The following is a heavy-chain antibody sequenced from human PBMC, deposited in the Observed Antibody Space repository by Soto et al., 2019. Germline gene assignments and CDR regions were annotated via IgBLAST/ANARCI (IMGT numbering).Heavy chain of an antibody. CDR2: IWYDGSNK. V-gene: IGHV3-33*01. Sequence: QVQLVESGGGVVQPGRSLRLSCAASGFTFSSYGMHWVRQAPGKGLEWVAVIWYDGSNKYYADSVKGRFTISKDNFKNPLFSQNNCPGAQGKAVYFRARGGLQEGVGEFYGIDLSGPG. D-gene: IGHD3-10*01. J-gene: IGHJ6*02. CDR3: ARGGLQEGVGEFYGIDL. CDR1: GFTFSSYG.